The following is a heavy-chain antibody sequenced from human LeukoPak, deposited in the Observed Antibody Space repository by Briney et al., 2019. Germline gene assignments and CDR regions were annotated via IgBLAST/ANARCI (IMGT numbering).Heavy chain of an antibody. CDR2: ISYDGSNK. V-gene: IGHV3-30*03. Sequence: GGSLRLSCAASGFTFSSYGMHWVRQAPGKGLEWVAVISYDGSNKYYADSVKGRFTISRDNSKNTLYLQMNSLRAEDTAVYYCAADDRYRSGWYPLFDYWGQGTLVTVSS. D-gene: IGHD6-19*01. CDR1: GFTFSSYG. CDR3: AADDRYRSGWYPLFDY. J-gene: IGHJ4*02.